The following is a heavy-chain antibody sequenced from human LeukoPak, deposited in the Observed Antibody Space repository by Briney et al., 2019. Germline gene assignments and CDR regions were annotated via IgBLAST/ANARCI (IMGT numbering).Heavy chain of an antibody. V-gene: IGHV4-39*07. CDR1: GGSISSSSYY. Sequence: SETLSLTCTVSGGSISSSSYYWGWIRQPPGKGLEWIGSIYYSGSTYYNPSLKSRVTISVDTSKNQFSLKLSSVTAADTAVYYCARARSGKWGFDYWGQGTLVTVSS. D-gene: IGHD1-26*01. J-gene: IGHJ4*02. CDR2: IYYSGST. CDR3: ARARSGKWGFDY.